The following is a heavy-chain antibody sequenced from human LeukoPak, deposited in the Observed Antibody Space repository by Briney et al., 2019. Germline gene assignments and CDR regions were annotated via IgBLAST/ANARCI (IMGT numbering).Heavy chain of an antibody. CDR3: ARDSVMKY. J-gene: IGHJ4*02. Sequence: GGSLRLSCAASGFTFSTYTMNWVRQAPGKGLEWVSSITSSSSYMYSADSVKGRFTISRDNAKNSLYLQMNSLRAEDTAVYYCARDSVMKYWGQGTLVTVSS. V-gene: IGHV3-21*01. CDR1: GFTFSTYT. CDR2: ITSSSSYM.